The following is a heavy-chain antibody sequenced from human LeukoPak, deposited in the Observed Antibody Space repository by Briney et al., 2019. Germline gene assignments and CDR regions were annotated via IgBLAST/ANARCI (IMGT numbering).Heavy chain of an antibody. CDR2: INPSGGST. D-gene: IGHD2-15*01. CDR1: GYTFTSYY. CDR3: AREGRGLVAATHSAFDI. Sequence: ASVKVSCKASGYTFTSYYMHWVRQAPGQGLEWMGIINPSGGSTSYAQKFQGRVTMTRDMPTSTVYMELSSLRSDDTAVYYCAREGRGLVAATHSAFDIWGQGTMVTVSS. V-gene: IGHV1-46*01. J-gene: IGHJ3*02.